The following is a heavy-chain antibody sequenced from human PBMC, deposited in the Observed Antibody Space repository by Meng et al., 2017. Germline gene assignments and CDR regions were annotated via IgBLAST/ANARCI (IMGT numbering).Heavy chain of an antibody. CDR1: GFSLSTSGVG. D-gene: IGHD3-22*01. Sequence: SGSTLVTPTQTLTLTCTFSGFSLSTSGVGVGWIRQPPGKALEWLALIYWNDDKRYSPSLKSRLTITKDTSKNQVVLTMTNMDPVDTATYYCAHSGYYDSSGYYYFDYWGQGTLVTVSS. V-gene: IGHV2-5*01. J-gene: IGHJ4*02. CDR2: IYWNDDK. CDR3: AHSGYYDSSGYYYFDY.